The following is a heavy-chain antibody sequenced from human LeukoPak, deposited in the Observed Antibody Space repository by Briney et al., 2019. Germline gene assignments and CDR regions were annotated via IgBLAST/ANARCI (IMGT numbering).Heavy chain of an antibody. CDR1: GFTISHYG. D-gene: IGHD3-10*01. V-gene: IGHV3-23*01. J-gene: IGHJ6*03. Sequence: GGSLRLSCAASGFTISHYGMTWVRQAPGKGLEWVSAISGSGGSTYYAGSVKGRFTISRDNAKNSLYLQMNSLRAEDTAVYYCARAPGSYYGSGSYFPMGYYYYYMDVWGKGATVTVSS. CDR3: ARAPGSYYGSGSYFPMGYYYYYMDV. CDR2: ISGSGGST.